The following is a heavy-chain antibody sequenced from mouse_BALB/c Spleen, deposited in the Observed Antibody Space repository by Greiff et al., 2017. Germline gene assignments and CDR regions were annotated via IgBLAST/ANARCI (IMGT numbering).Heavy chain of an antibody. D-gene: IGHD4-1*02. J-gene: IGHJ1*01. V-gene: IGHV7-3*02. CDR2: IRNKANGYTT. Sequence: EVKVVESGGGLVQPGGSLRLSCATSGFTFTDYYMSWVRQPPGKALEWLGFIRNKANGYTTEYSASVKGRFTISRDNSQSILSLQMNTLRAEDSATYYCARGQLGPDWYFDVWGAGTTVTVSS. CDR1: GFTFTDYY. CDR3: ARGQLGPDWYFDV.